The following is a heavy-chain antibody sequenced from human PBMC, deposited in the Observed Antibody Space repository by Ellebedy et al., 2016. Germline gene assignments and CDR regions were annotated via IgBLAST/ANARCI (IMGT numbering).Heavy chain of an antibody. CDR1: GYTFTSYG. CDR3: ARDPGVGATTGPFDY. CDR2: INPNSGGT. D-gene: IGHD1-26*01. Sequence: ASVKVSCXASGYTFTSYGISWVRQAPGQGLEWMGWINPNSGGTNYAQKFQGRVTMTRDTSISTAYMELSRLRSDDTAVYYCARDPGVGATTGPFDYWGQGTLVTVSS. V-gene: IGHV1-2*02. J-gene: IGHJ4*02.